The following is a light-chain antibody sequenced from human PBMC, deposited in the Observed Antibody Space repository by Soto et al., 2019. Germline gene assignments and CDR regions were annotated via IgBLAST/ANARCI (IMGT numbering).Light chain of an antibody. J-gene: IGLJ3*02. Sequence: QSVLTQPSSVSGDPGQTVTISCTGSGSNIGAGYNVHWYQQLPGTAPKLLLYGSNRPSGVPDRFSASKSGASASLAITGVQAGDEADYYCQSYDSSLSGWVFGGGTKLTVL. CDR2: GS. CDR1: GSNIGAGYN. V-gene: IGLV1-40*01. CDR3: QSYDSSLSGWV.